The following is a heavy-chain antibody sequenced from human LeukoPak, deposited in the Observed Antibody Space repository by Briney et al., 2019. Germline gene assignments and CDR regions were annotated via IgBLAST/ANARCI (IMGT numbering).Heavy chain of an antibody. D-gene: IGHD1-1*01. V-gene: IGHV1-2*02. CDR2: INPNSGGT. J-gene: IGHJ6*02. Sequence: ASVKVSCEASGYTFTGYYMHWVRQAPGQGLEWMGWINPNSGGTNYAQKFQGRVTMTRDTSISTAYMELSRPRSDDTAVYYCASWLPTTGTTAAANYYYYGMDVWGQGTTVTVSS. CDR1: GYTFTGYY. CDR3: ASWLPTTGTTAAANYYYYGMDV.